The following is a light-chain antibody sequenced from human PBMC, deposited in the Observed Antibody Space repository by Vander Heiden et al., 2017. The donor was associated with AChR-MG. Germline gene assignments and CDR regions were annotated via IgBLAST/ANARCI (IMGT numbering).Light chain of an antibody. J-gene: IGKJ2*01. CDR2: GAS. CDR3: RQYLNWPYT. CDR1: PSGSSN. Sequence: EILMPQSPATLSVSPGESATLPCRASPSGSSNLAWYLQKPGQSPRLLIFGASTRATGIPARFSGSGSGTEFTLKISSLQSEDFAVYYCRQYLNWPYTFGQGTKLEIK. V-gene: IGKV3-15*01.